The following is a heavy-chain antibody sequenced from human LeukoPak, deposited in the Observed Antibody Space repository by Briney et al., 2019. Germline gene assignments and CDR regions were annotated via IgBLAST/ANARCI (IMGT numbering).Heavy chain of an antibody. Sequence: GGSLRLSCAASGLNLDAYAMHWVRQAPGKGLEWVSLISGDGTITYYADSVKGRFTISRDNSKNSLFLEMNSLRSEDTALYYCAKDTPLFYHYYGIDVWGQGTTVTVAS. J-gene: IGHJ6*02. CDR1: GLNLDAYA. CDR2: ISGDGTIT. V-gene: IGHV3-43*02. CDR3: AKDTPLFYHYYGIDV.